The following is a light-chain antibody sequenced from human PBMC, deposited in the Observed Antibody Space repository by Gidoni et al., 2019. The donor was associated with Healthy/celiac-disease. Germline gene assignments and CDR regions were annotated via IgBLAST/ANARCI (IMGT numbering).Light chain of an antibody. CDR2: AAS. CDR1: QRISSY. V-gene: IGKV1-39*01. CDR3: QQSYSTPYT. Sequence: DIQMTQPPSSLPAAVRDRGTITGRATQRISSYLNWYQLKPGKSPKLLIYAASSLQSGVPSRFSGSGSGTDFTLTISSLLPEDFATYCCQQSYSTPYTFGQGTKLEIK. J-gene: IGKJ2*01.